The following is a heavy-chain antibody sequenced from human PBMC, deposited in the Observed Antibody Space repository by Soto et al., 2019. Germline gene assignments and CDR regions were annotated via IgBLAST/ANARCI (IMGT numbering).Heavy chain of an antibody. CDR1: GYTLIELS. J-gene: IGHJ6*02. Sequence: ASVKVSFKVSGYTLIELSMRWVRQAPGKGLEWMARFDPESGEAIYAQKFQGRVTMTEDTSTDTAYMELSSLRSEDTAVYYCATDHQWLGDYYYGMDVWGQGTTVNVSS. CDR2: FDPESGEA. V-gene: IGHV1-24*01. D-gene: IGHD6-19*01. CDR3: ATDHQWLGDYYYGMDV.